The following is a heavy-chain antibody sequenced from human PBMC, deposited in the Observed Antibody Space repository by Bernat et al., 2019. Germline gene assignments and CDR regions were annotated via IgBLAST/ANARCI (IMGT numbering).Heavy chain of an antibody. Sequence: QVQLVQSGAEVKKPGASVKVSCKASGYTFTGYYMHWVRQAPGQGLEWMGRINPNSGGTNYAQKFQGRVTMTRDTSTSTVYMELSSLRSEDTAVYYCARGYYYGSGNFDYWGQGTLVTVSS. J-gene: IGHJ4*02. D-gene: IGHD3-10*01. CDR3: ARGYYYGSGNFDY. CDR1: GYTFTGYY. V-gene: IGHV1-2*06. CDR2: INPNSGGT.